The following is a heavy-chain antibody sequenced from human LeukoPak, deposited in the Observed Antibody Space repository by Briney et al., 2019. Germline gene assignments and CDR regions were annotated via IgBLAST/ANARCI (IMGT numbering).Heavy chain of an antibody. CDR2: IYHSGST. D-gene: IGHD3-10*01. CDR3: ALQGGDARLTKLRGVVIHNFHF. Sequence: SGTLSLTCAVSGGSISSSNWWSWVRQPPGKGLEWIGEIYHSGSTNYNPSLKSRVTISVDKSKNQFSLKLSSVTAEDTAVYYCALQGGDARLTKLRGVVIHNFHFWGQGTLVTVSS. V-gene: IGHV4-4*02. CDR1: GGSISSSNW. J-gene: IGHJ4*02.